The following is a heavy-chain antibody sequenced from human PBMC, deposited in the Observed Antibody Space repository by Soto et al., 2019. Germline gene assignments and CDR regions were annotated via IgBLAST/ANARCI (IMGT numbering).Heavy chain of an antibody. D-gene: IGHD2-2*01. J-gene: IGHJ6*02. V-gene: IGHV1-69*08. CDR2: IIPIFGIP. CDR3: AREDRDRETGLVPAAIDGMDV. Sequence: QVQLVQSGAEVKKPGSSVKVSCKASGGTFSRYSITWVRQAPGHGLEWIGRIIPIFGIPTYAPKFQGRVTLTADESTSTAYMELSRLRSDDTAVNYCAREDRDRETGLVPAAIDGMDVWGQGTTVTVSS. CDR1: GGTFSRYS.